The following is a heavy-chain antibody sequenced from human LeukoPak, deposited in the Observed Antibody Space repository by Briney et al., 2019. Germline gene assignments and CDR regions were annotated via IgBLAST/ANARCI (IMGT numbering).Heavy chain of an antibody. J-gene: IGHJ4*02. D-gene: IGHD2-15*01. V-gene: IGHV3-15*01. Sequence: SGGSLRLSCAASGFTFTTAWMSWVRQAPGKGLEWVARIKSRPDGGAADYAAPVKGRFAISRDDSKDTLYLQMNSLKTEDTAVYFCTRGGSAFDHWGQGALVTVSS. CDR2: IKSRPDGGAA. CDR3: TRGGSAFDH. CDR1: GFTFTTAW.